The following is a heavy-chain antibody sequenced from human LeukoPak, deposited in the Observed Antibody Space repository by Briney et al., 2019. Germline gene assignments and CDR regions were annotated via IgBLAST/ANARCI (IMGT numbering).Heavy chain of an antibody. J-gene: IGHJ6*03. CDR3: ARRTGYLNYYYDYYMDV. CDR2: IYYSGST. CDR1: GGSISSHY. Sequence: SETLSLTCTVSGGSISSHYWSWIRQAPGKGLEWIGYIYYSGSTNYNPSLKSRVTISVDTSRNQFSLKLSSVTAADSAVYYCARRTGYLNYYYDYYMDVWGNGTTVTVSS. D-gene: IGHD3/OR15-3a*01. V-gene: IGHV4-59*11.